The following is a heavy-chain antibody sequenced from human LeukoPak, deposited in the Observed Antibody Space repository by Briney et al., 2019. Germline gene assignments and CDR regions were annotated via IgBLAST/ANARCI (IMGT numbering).Heavy chain of an antibody. Sequence: GASVKVSCKASGGTFSSYAISWVRQAPGQGLEWMGGIIPIFGTANYAQKFQGRVTITADESTSTAYMELSSLRSEDTAVYYCARDPSYSSGWYDYWGQGTLVTVSS. D-gene: IGHD6-19*01. CDR2: IIPIFGTA. V-gene: IGHV1-69*13. CDR1: GGTFSSYA. CDR3: ARDPSYSSGWYDY. J-gene: IGHJ4*02.